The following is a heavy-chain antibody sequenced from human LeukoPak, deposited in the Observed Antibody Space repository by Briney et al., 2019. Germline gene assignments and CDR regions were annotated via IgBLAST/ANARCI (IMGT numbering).Heavy chain of an antibody. V-gene: IGHV1-46*01. J-gene: IGHJ3*02. CDR1: GYTFTKSY. CDR3: ARIRDGYNDAYDI. D-gene: IGHD5-24*01. Sequence: ASVKVSCKASGYTFTKSYIHWVRQAPGQRLEWMGLINPGGDNTKYAQNFQGRVTMTSDTSARTVYMELSSLRSEDTAIYYCARIRDGYNDAYDIWGQGTVVTVPS. CDR2: INPGGDNT.